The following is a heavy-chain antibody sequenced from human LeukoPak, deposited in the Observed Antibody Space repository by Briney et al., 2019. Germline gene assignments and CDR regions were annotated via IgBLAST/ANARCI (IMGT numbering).Heavy chain of an antibody. J-gene: IGHJ4*02. CDR2: ISSSSLTI. Sequence: GGSLRLSCAVSGFTFSDYYMNWIRQAPGKGLEWVSYISSSSLTIYYADSVKGRFTISRDNSKNTLYLQMNSLRAEDTAVYYCASGKAARRGALFDYWGQGTLVTVSS. CDR3: ASGKAARRGALFDY. CDR1: GFTFSDYY. D-gene: IGHD6-6*01. V-gene: IGHV3-11*04.